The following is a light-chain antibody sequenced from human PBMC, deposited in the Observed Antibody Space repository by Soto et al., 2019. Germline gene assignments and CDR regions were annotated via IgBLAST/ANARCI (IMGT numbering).Light chain of an antibody. J-gene: IGKJ2*01. CDR3: QQYNSYPYT. CDR2: GAF. CDR1: QSVSSSY. Sequence: EIVLTQSPGTLSLSPGERATLSCRASQSVSSSYLAWYQQRPGQAPRLLIYGAFRRATGIPDRFSGSGSGTDFTLTISRLEPEDFATYYCQQYNSYPYTFGQGTKLEIK. V-gene: IGKV3-20*01.